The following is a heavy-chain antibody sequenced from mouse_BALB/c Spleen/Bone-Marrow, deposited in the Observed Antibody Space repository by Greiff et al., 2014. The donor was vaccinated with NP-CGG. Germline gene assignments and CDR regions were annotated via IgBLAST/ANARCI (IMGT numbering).Heavy chain of an antibody. Sequence: VQLQQSGAELMKPGASVKISCKATGYTFSSYWIEWVKQRPGHGLEWIGEILPGNGSTKYNEKFKGKATFTADTSSNTAYMQLSNLTSEDSAVYYCARGYAMDYWGQGTSVTVSS. CDR1: GYTFSSYW. CDR2: ILPGNGST. V-gene: IGHV1-9*01. CDR3: ARGYAMDY. J-gene: IGHJ4*01.